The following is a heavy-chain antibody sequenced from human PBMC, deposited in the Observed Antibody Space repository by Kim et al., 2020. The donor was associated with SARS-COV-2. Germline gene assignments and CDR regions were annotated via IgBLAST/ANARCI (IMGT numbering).Heavy chain of an antibody. CDR2: VYYAGST. CDR3: SRSASKSETWWFFQH. V-gene: IGHV4-39*01. J-gene: IGHJ1*01. CDR1: GGSVSSSDYY. Sequence: SQTLSLTCSVSGGSVSSSDYYWGWIRQSPGKGLEWIGNVYYAGSTYYSPSLKSRVTMSIDKSKNQFSLKLTSVTAADTAMYYCSRSASKSETWWFFQHWGLGTLVIVSS. D-gene: IGHD2-15*01.